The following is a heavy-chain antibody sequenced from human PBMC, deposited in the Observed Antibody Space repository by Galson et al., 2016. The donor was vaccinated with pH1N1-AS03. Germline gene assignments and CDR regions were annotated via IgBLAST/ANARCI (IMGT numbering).Heavy chain of an antibody. Sequence: SLRLSCAASGFTFSRYSMVWVRQAPGKGLEWVSSISSGSTYIFYADSVKGRFIISRDNAKNSLYLQMNSLRGEDMAVYYCTTGVIAVACHDGVFQYWGQGALVTVSS. CDR2: ISSGSTYI. CDR1: GFTFSRYS. D-gene: IGHD6-19*01. J-gene: IGHJ4*02. CDR3: TTGVIAVACHDGVFQY. V-gene: IGHV3-21*06.